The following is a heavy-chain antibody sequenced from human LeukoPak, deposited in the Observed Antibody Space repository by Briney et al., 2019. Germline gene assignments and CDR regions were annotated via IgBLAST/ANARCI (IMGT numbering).Heavy chain of an antibody. D-gene: IGHD6-19*01. CDR2: IYPGDSDT. Sequence: HGESLKISCKGSGYSFTSYWIGWLRRMPGKGLEWRGVIYPGDSDTRYSPSFQGQVTISADKSISTAYLQWSSLKASDTAMYDCARLRVAGPRRVFDAFDIWGQGTMVTVSS. V-gene: IGHV5-51*01. J-gene: IGHJ3*02. CDR1: GYSFTSYW. CDR3: ARLRVAGPRRVFDAFDI.